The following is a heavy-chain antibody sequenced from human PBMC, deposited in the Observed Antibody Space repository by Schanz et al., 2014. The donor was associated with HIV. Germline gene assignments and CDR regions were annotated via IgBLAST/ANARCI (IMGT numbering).Heavy chain of an antibody. CDR3: AKGPNKFGSGTSD. CDR2: INGPGDYR. D-gene: IGHD3-10*01. Sequence: EVQLLESGGGLVQPGGSLRLSCADSGITFSSYAMSWVRQAPGKGLEWVSSINGPGDYRYYTDSVRGRFTISRDDAKSSLFLQMNSLRAEDTAVYYCAKGPNKFGSGTSDWGQGTLVTVSS. J-gene: IGHJ4*02. V-gene: IGHV3-21*02. CDR1: GITFSSYA.